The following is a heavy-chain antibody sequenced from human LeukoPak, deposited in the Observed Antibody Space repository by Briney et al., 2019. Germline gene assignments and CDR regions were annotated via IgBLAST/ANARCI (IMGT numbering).Heavy chain of an antibody. V-gene: IGHV3-33*01. J-gene: IGHJ6*02. D-gene: IGHD1-1*01. CDR2: IWYDGSNK. Sequence: GRSLRLSCATSGFSFGAHGMHWVRRAPGKGLEWVAVIWYDGSNKYYADSVKGRFAISRDNFKSTLFLQMNSLRAEDTAIYYCARDKLEPGYSMDVWGQGTTVTVSS. CDR1: GFSFGAHG. CDR3: ARDKLEPGYSMDV.